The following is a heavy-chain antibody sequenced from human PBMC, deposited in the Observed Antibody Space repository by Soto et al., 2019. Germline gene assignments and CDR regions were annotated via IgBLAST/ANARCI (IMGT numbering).Heavy chain of an antibody. CDR2: ISGSGSTI. D-gene: IGHD6-13*01. J-gene: IGHJ4*02. V-gene: IGHV3-23*01. Sequence: EVQLLESGGGLVQPGGSLRLSCAASGFTFSTYAMSWVRQAPGKGLEWVSAISGSGSTIYYADSVKGRFTISRDNAKNSLYRQMNSLRAEDTAVYYCAREGSSSSWYSSWGQGTLVTVSS. CDR1: GFTFSTYA. CDR3: AREGSSSSWYSS.